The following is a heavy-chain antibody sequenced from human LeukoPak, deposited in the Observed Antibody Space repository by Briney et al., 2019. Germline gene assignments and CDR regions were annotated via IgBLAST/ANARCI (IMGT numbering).Heavy chain of an antibody. D-gene: IGHD3-22*01. V-gene: IGHV4-59*11. CDR2: IYYSGRT. CDR1: GGSMSSHY. Sequence: KPSEPLSLTCTVSGGSMSSHYWSWIRQPPGKGLEWIGYIYYSGRTYYNPSLQSRVTISVDTSKNHFSLKLTSVTAADTAVYYCARLLDNDSSGNPDTFDMWGQGTMVTVSS. CDR3: ARLLDNDSSGNPDTFDM. J-gene: IGHJ3*02.